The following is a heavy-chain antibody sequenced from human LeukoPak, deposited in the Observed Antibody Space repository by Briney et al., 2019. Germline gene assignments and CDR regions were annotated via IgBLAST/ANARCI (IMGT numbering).Heavy chain of an antibody. Sequence: GESLTLSCAVSGFTFDDYTMHWVRQAPGKGLGWVSLIMKGRFTISRDNSKNSLYRQMTSPRAEDTSFYYCAKDFFPSGSPWLGFFQQWGQGTLVTVSS. CDR3: AKDFFPSGSPWLGFFQQ. V-gene: IGHV3-43*01. CDR1: GFTFDDYT. CDR2: I. J-gene: IGHJ1*01. D-gene: IGHD3-10*01.